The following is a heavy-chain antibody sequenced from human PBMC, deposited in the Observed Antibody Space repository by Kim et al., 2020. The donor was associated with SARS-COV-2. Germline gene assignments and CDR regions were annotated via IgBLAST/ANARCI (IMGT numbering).Heavy chain of an antibody. Sequence: ASVKVSCKTSGYSFTNYPINWMRQAPGQGLQWLGWINTHTGKATYAPEVGGRFVFSLDTSVNTAYLQITSLDFADTGLYFCARDLGAKRAVAGHFDSWGQGTPVTVSS. J-gene: IGHJ4*02. CDR2: INTHTGKA. V-gene: IGHV7-4-1*02. CDR3: ARDLGAKRAVAGHFDS. CDR1: GYSFTNYP. D-gene: IGHD6-19*01.